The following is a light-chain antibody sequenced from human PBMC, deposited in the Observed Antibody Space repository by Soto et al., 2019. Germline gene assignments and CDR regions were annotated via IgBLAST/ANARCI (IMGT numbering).Light chain of an antibody. CDR1: ERLSSVY. CDR3: QQYGGSPRIT. J-gene: IGKJ5*01. Sequence: EIVMTQSPATLSVSPWERATLSCRASERLSSVYLAWYQQRPGQPPRLLIYGASNRATGIPDRFSGSGSGTDFTLIINRLEPEDVAIYYCQQYGGSPRITFGQGTRLEIK. V-gene: IGKV3-20*01. CDR2: GAS.